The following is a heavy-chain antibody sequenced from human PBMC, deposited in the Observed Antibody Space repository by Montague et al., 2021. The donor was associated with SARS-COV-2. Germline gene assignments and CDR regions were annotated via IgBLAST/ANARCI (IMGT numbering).Heavy chain of an antibody. CDR2: IYYSGST. J-gene: IGHJ3*02. D-gene: IGHD3-22*01. CDR1: GGSISSGGYY. CDR3: ARVQGITMIVVVIGAFDI. V-gene: IGHV4-31*03. Sequence: TLSLTCTVSGGSISSGGYYWSWIRQPPGKGLEWIGYIYYSGSTYYNPSLKSRVTISVDTSTNQFSLKLSSVTAADTAVYYCARVQGITMIVVVIGAFDIWGQGTMVTVSS.